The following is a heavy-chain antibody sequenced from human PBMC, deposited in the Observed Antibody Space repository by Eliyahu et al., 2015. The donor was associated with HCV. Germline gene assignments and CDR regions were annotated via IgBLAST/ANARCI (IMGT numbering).Heavy chain of an antibody. V-gene: IGHV3-7*01. CDR1: GFAFSNYW. CDR3: ARGGAFNI. CDR2: IKEDGSEK. Sequence: EVKLVESGGGLVQPGGSLRLSCSASGFAFSNYWMSWVRQAPGKGLEWVAHIKEDGSEKYHVDSVKGRFTISRDNAKNSLYLQMNSLRAEDTAVYYCARGGAFNIWGQGTMVTVSS. J-gene: IGHJ3*02.